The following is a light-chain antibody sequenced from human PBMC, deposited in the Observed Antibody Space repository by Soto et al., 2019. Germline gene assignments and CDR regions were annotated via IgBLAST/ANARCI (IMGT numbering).Light chain of an antibody. CDR3: QQRSNWPSIT. CDR1: QSVSSSY. J-gene: IGKJ5*01. V-gene: IGKV3D-20*02. CDR2: DAS. Sequence: EFVLTQSPGTLSLSPGERATLSCRAIQSVSSSYLAWYQQKPGQAPRLLIYDASNRATGIPARFSGSGSGTDFTLTISSLEPEDFAVYYCQQRSNWPSITFGQGTRLEIK.